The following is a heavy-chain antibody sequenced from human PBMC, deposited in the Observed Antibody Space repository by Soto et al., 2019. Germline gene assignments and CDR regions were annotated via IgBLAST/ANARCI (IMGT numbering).Heavy chain of an antibody. CDR1: GGSISSGGYY. Sequence: QVQLQESGPGLVKPSQTLSLTCTVSGGSISSGGYYWSWIRQHPGKGLEWIGYIYYSGSTYYNPSLKSRVTISVDTSKNQFSLKLSSVTAADTAVYYCARTYYDFWSGYPGGRFYYFDYWGQGTLVTVSS. D-gene: IGHD3-3*01. CDR3: ARTYYDFWSGYPGGRFYYFDY. J-gene: IGHJ4*02. CDR2: IYYSGST. V-gene: IGHV4-31*03.